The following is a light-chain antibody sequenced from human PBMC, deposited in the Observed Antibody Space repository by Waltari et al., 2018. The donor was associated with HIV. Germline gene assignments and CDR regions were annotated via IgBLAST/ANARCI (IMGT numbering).Light chain of an antibody. CDR2: DSS. CDR1: QSVSNN. V-gene: IGKV3-15*01. J-gene: IGKJ2*01. Sequence: EMVMTQSPATLSVSPGERATLSCRASQSVSNNLAWYQQRPGQAPRLLIYDSSTRPTAIPARFSGSGSGTEFTLTISSLQSEDFAVYYCQQYNNWPYTFGQGTKLEIK. CDR3: QQYNNWPYT.